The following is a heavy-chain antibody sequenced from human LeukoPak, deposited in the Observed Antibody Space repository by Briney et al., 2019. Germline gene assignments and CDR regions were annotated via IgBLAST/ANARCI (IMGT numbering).Heavy chain of an antibody. J-gene: IGHJ4*02. D-gene: IGHD2-8*02. CDR1: GFTFSSYA. V-gene: IGHV3-30-3*01. CDR3: ARGITAGDF. CDR2: ISYDGSNK. Sequence: PGGSLRLSCAASGFTFSSYAMHWVRQAPGKGLEWVAVISYDGSNKYYADSVKGRFTISRDNSKNTLYLQMSSLRVEDTAVYYCARGITAGDFWGQGTLVIVSS.